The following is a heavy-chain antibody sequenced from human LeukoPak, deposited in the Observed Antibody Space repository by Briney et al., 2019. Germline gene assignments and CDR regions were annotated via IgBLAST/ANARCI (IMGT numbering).Heavy chain of an antibody. D-gene: IGHD2-2*02. V-gene: IGHV3-11*01. Sequence: PGGSLRLSCAASGFTFSDYYMSWIRQAPGKGLEWVSYISSSGSTIYYADSVKGRFTISRDNAKNSLYLQMNSLRAEDTAVYYCASPDPELRYCSSTSCYIDYYYGMDVWGQGTTVTVSS. CDR3: ASPDPELRYCSSTSCYIDYYYGMDV. J-gene: IGHJ6*01. CDR2: ISSSGSTI. CDR1: GFTFSDYY.